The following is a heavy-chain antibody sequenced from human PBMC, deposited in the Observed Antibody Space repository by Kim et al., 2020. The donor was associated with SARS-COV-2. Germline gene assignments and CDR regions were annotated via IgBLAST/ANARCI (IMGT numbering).Heavy chain of an antibody. CDR2: IIPIFGTA. V-gene: IGHV1-69*13. J-gene: IGHJ6*02. CDR3: ARDEHNPYYFYGMDV. CDR1: GGTFSNYA. Sequence: SVKVSCKASGGTFSNYAISWVRQAPGQGLEWMGGIIPIFGTANYAQKFQGRVTITADESTSTAYMDLNSLRSEDTAVYYCARDEHNPYYFYGMDVWGQGTTVTVSS.